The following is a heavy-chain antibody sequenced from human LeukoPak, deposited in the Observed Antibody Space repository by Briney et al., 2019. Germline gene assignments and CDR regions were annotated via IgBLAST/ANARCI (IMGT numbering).Heavy chain of an antibody. V-gene: IGHV3-48*03. D-gene: IGHD6-19*01. J-gene: IGHJ4*02. CDR2: ISSSGSTI. Sequence: GGSLRLSCAASGFTFSSYEMNWVRQAPGKGLEWVSYISSSGSTIYYADSVKGRFTISRDNAKNSLYLQMNSLRAEDTAVYYCARDGFIAVAGTGRGDFDYWGQGTLVTVSS. CDR1: GFTFSSYE. CDR3: ARDGFIAVAGTGRGDFDY.